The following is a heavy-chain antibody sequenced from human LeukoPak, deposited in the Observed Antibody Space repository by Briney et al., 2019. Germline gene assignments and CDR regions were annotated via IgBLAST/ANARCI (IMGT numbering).Heavy chain of an antibody. CDR2: ISDKSDAI. J-gene: IGHJ4*02. CDR1: GFNFSPYS. Sequence: GGSLRLSCAASGFNFSPYSMNWVRQAPGKGLEWLSYISDKSDAIYYADSVKGRFTISRDNAKNSLYLHMNSLRDEDMAVYYCARDKPAGYCVDYWGQGTLVTVSS. D-gene: IGHD3-9*01. V-gene: IGHV3-48*02. CDR3: ARDKPAGYCVDY.